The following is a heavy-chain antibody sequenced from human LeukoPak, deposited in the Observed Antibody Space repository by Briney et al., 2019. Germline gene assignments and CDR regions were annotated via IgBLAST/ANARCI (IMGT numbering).Heavy chain of an antibody. V-gene: IGHV1-8*01. CDR3: ARVSRNFGWELPGDGMDV. J-gene: IGHJ6*02. CDR2: MNPNSGNT. CDR1: GYTFTSYD. D-gene: IGHD1-26*01. Sequence: ASVKVSCKASGYTFTSYDINWVRQATGQGLEWMGWMNPNSGNTGYAQKFQGRVTMTRNTSISTAYMELNSLRAEDTAVYYCARVSRNFGWELPGDGMDVWGQGTTVTVSS.